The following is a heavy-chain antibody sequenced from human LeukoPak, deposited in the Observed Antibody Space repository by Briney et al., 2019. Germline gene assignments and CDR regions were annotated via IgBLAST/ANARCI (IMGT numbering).Heavy chain of an antibody. CDR1: GGSISSGGYY. CDR3: AGLYSSSSWGVDY. CDR2: IYHSGST. J-gene: IGHJ4*02. Sequence: SETLSLTCTVSGGSISSGGYYWSWIRQPPGKGLEWIGYIYHSGSTYYNPSLKSRVTISVDTSKNQFSLKLSSVTAADTAVYYCAGLYSSSSWGVDYWGQGTLVTVSS. D-gene: IGHD6-6*01. V-gene: IGHV4-30-2*05.